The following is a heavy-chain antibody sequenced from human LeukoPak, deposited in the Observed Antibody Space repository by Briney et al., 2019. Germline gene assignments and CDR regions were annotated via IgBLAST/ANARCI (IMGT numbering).Heavy chain of an antibody. CDR3: ARVPYSNYYYNYYMDV. CDR2: IYYSGST. V-gene: IGHV4-59*01. Sequence: SETLSLTCTVSGGSISSYYWSSIRQPPGKGLEWIGYIYYSGSTNYNPSLKSRVTISVDTSKNQFSLKLSSVTAADTAVCYCARVPYSNYYYNYYMDVWGKGTTVTVSS. D-gene: IGHD4-11*01. CDR1: GGSISSYY. J-gene: IGHJ6*03.